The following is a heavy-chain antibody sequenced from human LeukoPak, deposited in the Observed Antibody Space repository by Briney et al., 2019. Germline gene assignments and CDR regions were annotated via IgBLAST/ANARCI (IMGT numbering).Heavy chain of an antibody. J-gene: IGHJ4*02. CDR2: IKLDGSEK. Sequence: GGSLRPSCAASGFTFSSYWLSWVRQAPGKGLEWVANIKLDGSEKYYVDSVKGRFTISRDNAKNSLYLQMNSLRAEDTAVYYCARDRVKLLWFGEFFDYWGQGTLVTVSS. CDR3: ARDRVKLLWFGEFFDY. CDR1: GFTFSSYW. V-gene: IGHV3-7*01. D-gene: IGHD3-10*01.